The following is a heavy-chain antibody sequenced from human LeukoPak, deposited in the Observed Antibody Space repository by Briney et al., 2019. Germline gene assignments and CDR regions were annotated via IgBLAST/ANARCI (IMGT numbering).Heavy chain of an antibody. CDR2: INPNTGGT. CDR3: GRGNKSFDP. J-gene: IGHJ5*02. V-gene: IGHV1-2*02. Sequence: ASVKVSCKASGGTFSSYAISWVRQAPGQGLEWMGWINPNTGGTNYAQKFQGRVTMTKDTSTNAAYMELNKLTSDDTAVYYCGRGNKSFDPWGQGTLVTVSS. CDR1: GGTFSSYA.